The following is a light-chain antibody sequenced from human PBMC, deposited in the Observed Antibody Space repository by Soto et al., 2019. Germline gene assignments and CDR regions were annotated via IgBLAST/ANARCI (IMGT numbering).Light chain of an antibody. CDR3: QQYNTWPRT. Sequence: EIVMTQSPATLSVSPGERATLSCRASQSVSNNLALYQQKPGQAPRLLIYGASTRATGIPARFSGSGSGTDFTLTVSSLQSEDFAVYYCQQYNTWPRTFGQGTKVEIK. J-gene: IGKJ1*01. CDR2: GAS. V-gene: IGKV3-15*01. CDR1: QSVSNN.